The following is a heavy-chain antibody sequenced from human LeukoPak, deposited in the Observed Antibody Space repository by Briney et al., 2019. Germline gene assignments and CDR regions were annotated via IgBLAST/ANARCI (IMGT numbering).Heavy chain of an antibody. CDR1: GLTFSNYD. Sequence: GGSLRLSCAASGLTFSNYDIHWVRQAAGKGLEWVSGIGKGGDTYYVGSVRGRFTISRENGKNSLYLQMNSRRVGDTAVYYCTRGVEGFDPSGPGTLVTVSS. D-gene: IGHD3-10*01. CDR3: TRGVEGFDP. V-gene: IGHV3-13*01. CDR2: IGKGGDT. J-gene: IGHJ5*02.